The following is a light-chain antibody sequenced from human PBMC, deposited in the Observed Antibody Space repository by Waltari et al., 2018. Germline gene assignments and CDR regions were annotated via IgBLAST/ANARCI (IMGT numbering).Light chain of an antibody. J-gene: IGKJ1*01. CDR3: QQYDDWPRT. Sequence: EIVMTQSPASLSVSPGDRVTLSCRASQSVGTSLAWYQQRPGRAPRILVYRASTRASDIRARFSGSGSGTDFTLSISTLQSEDFAVYYCQQYDDWPRTFGQGTKVEIK. CDR1: QSVGTS. V-gene: IGKV3-15*01. CDR2: RAS.